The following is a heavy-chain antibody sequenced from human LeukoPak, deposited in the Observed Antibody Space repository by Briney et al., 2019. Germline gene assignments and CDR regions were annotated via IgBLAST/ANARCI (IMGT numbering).Heavy chain of an antibody. V-gene: IGHV3-66*01. J-gene: IGHJ3*02. CDR3: ARDLPAPYYDSSGYYSSSDAFDI. D-gene: IGHD3-22*01. Sequence: GGSLRLSCAASGFTVSSNYMSWVRQAPGKGLEWVSVIYSGGSTYYADSVKGRFTISRDNSKNTLYLQMNSLRAEDTAVYYCARDLPAPYYDSSGYYSSSDAFDIWGQGTMVTVSS. CDR2: IYSGGST. CDR1: GFTVSSNY.